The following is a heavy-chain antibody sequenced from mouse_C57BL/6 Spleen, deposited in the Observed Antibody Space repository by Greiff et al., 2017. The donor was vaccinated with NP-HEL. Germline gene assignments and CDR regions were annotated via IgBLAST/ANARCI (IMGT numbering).Heavy chain of an antibody. CDR2: ISSGSSTI. D-gene: IGHD2-1*01. CDR3: ARDMVKKYFDV. Sequence: DVQLVESGGGLVKPGGSLKLSCAASGFTFSDYGMHWVRQAPEKGLEWVAYISSGSSTIYYADTVKGRFTISRDNAKNTLFLQMTSLRSEDTAMYYCARDMVKKYFDVWGTGTTVTVSS. V-gene: IGHV5-17*01. J-gene: IGHJ1*03. CDR1: GFTFSDYG.